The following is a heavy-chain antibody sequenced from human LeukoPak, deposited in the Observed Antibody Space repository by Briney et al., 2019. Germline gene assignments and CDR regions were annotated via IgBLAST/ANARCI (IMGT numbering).Heavy chain of an antibody. J-gene: IGHJ4*02. D-gene: IGHD2-15*01. Sequence: PSQTLSLTCTVSGVSISSGSYYWSWTRQPAGKGVEWIGRIYTSGSTHYNPSLKSRVTISVDTSKNQFYLKLSSVTAADTAVYYCARGYCSGGSCHPLDYWGQGTLVTVSS. CDR2: IYTSGST. V-gene: IGHV4-61*02. CDR1: GVSISSGSYY. CDR3: ARGYCSGGSCHPLDY.